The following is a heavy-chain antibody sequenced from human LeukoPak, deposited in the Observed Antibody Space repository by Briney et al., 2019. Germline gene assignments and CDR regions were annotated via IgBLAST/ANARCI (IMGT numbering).Heavy chain of an antibody. CDR3: AKAYGSGSYKFDF. CDR2: IYHSGST. J-gene: IGHJ4*02. D-gene: IGHD3-10*01. CDR1: GGSISSSNW. V-gene: IGHV4-4*02. Sequence: SETLSLTCAVSGGSISSSNWWSWVRQPPGKGLEWIGEIYHSGSTNYNPSLKSRVTISVDKSKNQFSLKLSSVTAADTAVYYCAKAYGSGSYKFDFWGRGTLVTVSS.